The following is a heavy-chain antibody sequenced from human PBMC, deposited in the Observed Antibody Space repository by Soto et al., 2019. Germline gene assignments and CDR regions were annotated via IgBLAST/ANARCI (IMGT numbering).Heavy chain of an antibody. V-gene: IGHV1-69*13. CDR3: AIKGTLTGYSYGMDV. CDR2: IIPIFDTA. J-gene: IGHJ6*02. CDR1: GGTFSDST. D-gene: IGHD1-1*01. Sequence: ASVKVSCKASGGTFSDSTINWVRQAPGQRLEWMGGIIPIFDTANYAEKFQGRVTITADESTSTSFMEVSSLRSEDTAVYYCAIKGTLTGYSYGMDVWGQGTMVTVSS.